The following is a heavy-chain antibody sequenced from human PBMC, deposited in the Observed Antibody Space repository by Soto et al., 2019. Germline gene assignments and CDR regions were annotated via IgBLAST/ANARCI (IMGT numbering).Heavy chain of an antibody. CDR2: ISYDGSNK. Sequence: QVQLVESGGGVVQPGRSLRLSCAASGFTFSSYAMHWVRQAPGKGLEWVAVISYDGSNKYYADSVKGRFTISRDNSKNTXXLQMNSLRAEDTAVYYCARDHGDGYILYYYYGMDVWGQGTTVTVSS. CDR1: GFTFSSYA. D-gene: IGHD5-12*01. CDR3: ARDHGDGYILYYYYGMDV. V-gene: IGHV3-30-3*01. J-gene: IGHJ6*02.